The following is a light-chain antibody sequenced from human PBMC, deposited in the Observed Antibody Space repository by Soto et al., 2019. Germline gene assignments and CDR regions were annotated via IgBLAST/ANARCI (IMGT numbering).Light chain of an antibody. J-gene: IGKJ4*01. Sequence: EIVMTQSPATLSVSPGAGDPLSCRASQSLSSNLAWYQQQPGQAPRLLIYGASSRATGIPDRFSGGGSGTDFTLTISRLEPEDFAVYYCQQFSSYPLTFGGGTKV. CDR1: QSLSSN. CDR2: GAS. CDR3: QQFSSYPLT. V-gene: IGKV3-20*01.